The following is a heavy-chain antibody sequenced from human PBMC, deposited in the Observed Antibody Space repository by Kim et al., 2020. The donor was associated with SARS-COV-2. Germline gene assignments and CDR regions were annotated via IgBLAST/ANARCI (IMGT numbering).Heavy chain of an antibody. V-gene: IGHV3-23*03. CDR1: GFTFSSYA. D-gene: IGHD6-19*01. Sequence: GGSLRLSCAASGFTFSSYAMSWVRQAPGKGLEWVAVIYSGGSSTYYADSVKGRFTISRDNSKNTLYLQMNSLRAEDTAVYYCAKFCSVAGMGECSIDYWGQGTLVTVSS. J-gene: IGHJ4*02. CDR3: AKFCSVAGMGECSIDY. CDR2: IYSGGSST.